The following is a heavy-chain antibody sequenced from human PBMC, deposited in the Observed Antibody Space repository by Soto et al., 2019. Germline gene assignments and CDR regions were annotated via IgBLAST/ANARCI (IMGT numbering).Heavy chain of an antibody. CDR2: IKKDGSEK. J-gene: IGHJ4*02. CDR3: ASSRHCSSTTCYVPFDS. V-gene: IGHV3-7*01. Sequence: EAQLVESGGGLVQPGGSLRLSCAASGFPFSNSWMSWVRQAPGKGLEWVANIKKDGSEKYYVDSMKGRFTISRDNAKSSLYLQMNSLRPEDTAVYYCASSRHCSSTTCYVPFDSLGQGTLVTVSS. D-gene: IGHD2-2*01. CDR1: GFPFSNSW.